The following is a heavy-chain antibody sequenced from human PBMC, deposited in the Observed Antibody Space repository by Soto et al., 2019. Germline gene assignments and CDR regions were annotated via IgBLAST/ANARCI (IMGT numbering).Heavy chain of an antibody. D-gene: IGHD2-8*01. J-gene: IGHJ6*02. CDR1: GYTFTGYY. Sequence: GASVKVSCKASGYTFTGYYMHWVRQAPGQGLEWMGWISGYNGDTNYAQKFQDRVSMTIDTSTGTAYMELRSLTSDDTAVYYCAKNGQPPYYYYGLDVWGQGTKVTVSS. CDR3: AKNGQPPYYYYGLDV. V-gene: IGHV1-18*04. CDR2: ISGYNGDT.